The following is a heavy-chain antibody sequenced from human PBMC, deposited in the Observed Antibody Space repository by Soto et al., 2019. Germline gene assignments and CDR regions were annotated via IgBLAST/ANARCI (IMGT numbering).Heavy chain of an antibody. CDR3: PRHGGPYSSSSEYYFDY. Sequence: EVQLVQSGAEVKKPGESLKISCKGSGCSFTSYWIGWVRQMPGKGLEWMGIIYPGDSDTRYSPSFQGQVTISADKSISTAYLQWSSLKASDTAMYYCPRHGGPYSSSSEYYFDYWGQGTLVTVSS. CDR2: IYPGDSDT. V-gene: IGHV5-51*01. D-gene: IGHD6-6*01. J-gene: IGHJ4*02. CDR1: GCSFTSYW.